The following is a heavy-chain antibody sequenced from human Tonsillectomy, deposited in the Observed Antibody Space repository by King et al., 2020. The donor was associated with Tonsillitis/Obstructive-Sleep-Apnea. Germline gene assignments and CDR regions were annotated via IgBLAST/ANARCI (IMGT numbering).Heavy chain of an antibody. CDR3: AKCFDSTPYFSYYMDV. Sequence: EVQLVESGGGLVQPGGSLRLSCAASGITFNTYAMNWVRQAPGKGLEWVSGITGGGGSTYYADSVKGRFTISRDNSKNTLYLQMNSLRAEDTAVYYCAKCFDSTPYFSYYMDVWGKGTTVTVSS. D-gene: IGHD3-9*01. CDR2: ITGGGGST. CDR1: GITFNTYA. V-gene: IGHV3-23*04. J-gene: IGHJ6*03.